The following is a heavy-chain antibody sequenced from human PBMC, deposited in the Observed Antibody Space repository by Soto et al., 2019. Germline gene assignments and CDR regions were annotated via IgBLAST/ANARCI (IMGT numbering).Heavy chain of an antibody. CDR2: IIPIFGTA. Sequence: SVKVSCKASGGTFSSYAISWVRQAPGQGLEWMGGIIPIFGTANYAQKFQGRVTITADESTSTAYMELSSLRSEDTAVYYCARRVLSSTQRFDPWGQGTLVTVSS. CDR3: ARRVLSSTQRFDP. D-gene: IGHD2-2*01. CDR1: GGTFSSYA. V-gene: IGHV1-69*13. J-gene: IGHJ5*02.